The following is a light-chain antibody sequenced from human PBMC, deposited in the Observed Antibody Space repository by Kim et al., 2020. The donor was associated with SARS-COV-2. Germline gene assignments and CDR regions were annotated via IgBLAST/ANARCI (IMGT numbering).Light chain of an antibody. CDR1: QSISTY. CDR2: AVS. V-gene: IGKV1-39*01. J-gene: IGKJ2*01. CDR3: QQGYST. Sequence: DIQMTQSPSSLSASVGDRVTISCRASQSISTYLNWYQQKPGKAPKLLIYAVSSLASGVPSRFSGSGSGTDFTLTINSLQPEDFATYYCQQGYSTFGQGTKLEI.